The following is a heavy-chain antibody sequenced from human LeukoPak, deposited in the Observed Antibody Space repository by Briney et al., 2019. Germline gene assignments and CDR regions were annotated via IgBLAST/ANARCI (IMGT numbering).Heavy chain of an antibody. D-gene: IGHD6-13*01. V-gene: IGHV3-30*18. CDR3: AKDRETTASGTFDY. CDR1: GFTFSSNG. Sequence: PGGSLRLSCAASGFTFSSNGMHCVRQAPGKGLEWVAVISEDGSNKYYEDSVKGRFTISRDNSNNTLYLQMNSLRAEDTAVYYCAKDRETTASGTFDYWGQGTLVTVSS. J-gene: IGHJ4*02. CDR2: ISEDGSNK.